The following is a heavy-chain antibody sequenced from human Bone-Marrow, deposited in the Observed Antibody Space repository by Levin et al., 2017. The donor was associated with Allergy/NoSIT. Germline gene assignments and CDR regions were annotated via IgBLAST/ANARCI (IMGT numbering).Heavy chain of an antibody. CDR3: ARSSSGNDFQF. CDR1: GFTFSDHY. Sequence: GGSLRLSCAASGFTFSDHYMDWVRQTPGKGLEWVGRIRDRANSYSTEYAASVKGRFTISGDDSENSLYLHMNSLKTEDTAVYYCARSSSGNDFQFWGQGTLVTVSS. J-gene: IGHJ4*02. V-gene: IGHV3-72*01. CDR2: IRDRANSYST. D-gene: IGHD1-1*01.